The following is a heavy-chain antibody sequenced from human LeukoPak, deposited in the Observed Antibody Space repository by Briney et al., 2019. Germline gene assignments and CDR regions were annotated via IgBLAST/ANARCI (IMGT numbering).Heavy chain of an antibody. V-gene: IGHV3-53*01. CDR1: GFTVSSNY. CDR3: AGNYYYYMDV. J-gene: IGHJ6*03. Sequence: GGSLRLPCAASGFTVSSNYMSWVRQAPGKGLEWVSVIYSGGSTYDADSVKGRFTISRDNSKNKLYLQMKSLRAEDTAGYYCAGNYYYYMDVWGKGTTVTVSS. CDR2: IYSGGST.